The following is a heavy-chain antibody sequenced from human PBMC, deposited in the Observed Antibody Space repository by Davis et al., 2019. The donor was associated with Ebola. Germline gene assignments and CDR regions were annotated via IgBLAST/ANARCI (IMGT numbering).Heavy chain of an antibody. V-gene: IGHV1-69*06. CDR1: GYTFTSYG. CDR3: AKIMSYYYGMDV. J-gene: IGHJ6*02. CDR2: IIPIFGTA. Sequence: SVKVSCKTSGYTFTSYGITWVRQAPGQGLEWMGGIIPIFGTANYAQKFQGRVTITADKSTSTAYMELSSLRSEDTAVYYCAKIMSYYYGMDVWGQGTTVTVSS.